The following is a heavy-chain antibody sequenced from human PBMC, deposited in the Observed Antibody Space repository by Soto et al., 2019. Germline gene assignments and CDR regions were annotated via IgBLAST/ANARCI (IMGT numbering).Heavy chain of an antibody. Sequence: QVQLVQSGAEVKKTGSSVKVSCKASGGTFSRYSITWVRQAAGHGLEWIGRIIPIFGIASYAQKFQGRVTITADESTSTAYMELSSLRSDDTAVYYCAREDRDRETGLVPAAIDGMDVWGQGTTVTVSS. CDR2: IIPIFGIA. CDR1: GGTFSRYS. D-gene: IGHD2-2*01. J-gene: IGHJ6*02. V-gene: IGHV1-69*08. CDR3: AREDRDRETGLVPAAIDGMDV.